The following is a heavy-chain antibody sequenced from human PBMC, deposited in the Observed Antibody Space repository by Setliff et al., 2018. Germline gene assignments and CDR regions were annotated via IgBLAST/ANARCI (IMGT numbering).Heavy chain of an antibody. J-gene: IGHJ4*02. CDR3: ARAPRYFDSTGSYFDF. D-gene: IGHD3-22*01. CDR1: GGPFSGAS. V-gene: IGHV4-59*12. Sequence: KTSETLSLTCTVSGGPFSGASIWSWIRQPPGKGLEFIGYVYYSGTAKYDPSLESRAIMSVDASKNQFSLKLTSVTAADTAIYYCARAPRYFDSTGSYFDFWGQGTLVTVSS. CDR2: VYYSGTA.